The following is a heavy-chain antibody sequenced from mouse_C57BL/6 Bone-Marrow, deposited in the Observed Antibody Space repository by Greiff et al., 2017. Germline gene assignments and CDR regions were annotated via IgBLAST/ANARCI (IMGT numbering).Heavy chain of an antibody. V-gene: IGHV14-3*01. D-gene: IGHD3-2*02. CDR2: IDPANGNT. CDR1: GFNIKNTY. Sequence: EVQRVESVAELVRPGASVKLSCTASGFNIKNTYMHWVKQRPEQGLEWIGRIDPANGNTKYAPKFQGKATITADTSSNTAYLQLSSLTSEDTAIYYCARGDSSGPRAMDYWGQGTSVTVSS. CDR3: ARGDSSGPRAMDY. J-gene: IGHJ4*01.